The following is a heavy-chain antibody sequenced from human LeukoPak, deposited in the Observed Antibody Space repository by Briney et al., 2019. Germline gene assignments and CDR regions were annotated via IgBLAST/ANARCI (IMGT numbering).Heavy chain of an antibody. D-gene: IGHD6-13*01. CDR2: IKQDGSEK. V-gene: IGHV3-7*01. Sequence: GGSLRLSCAASRFTFSTYWMSWVRQAPGKGLEWVANIKQDGSEKYYVDSVKGRFTISRDNAKKSLFLQMNSLRAEDTAVCYCARDAVHSGTGNTFDIWGQGTVVTVSS. J-gene: IGHJ3*02. CDR3: ARDAVHSGTGNTFDI. CDR1: RFTFSTYW.